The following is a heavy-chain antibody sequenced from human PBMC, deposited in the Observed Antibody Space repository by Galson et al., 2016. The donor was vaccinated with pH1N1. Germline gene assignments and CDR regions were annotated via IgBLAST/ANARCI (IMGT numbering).Heavy chain of an antibody. J-gene: IGHJ6*02. CDR1: GFTFRSYG. CDR2: ISYDGGKK. V-gene: IGHV3-30*18. CDR3: AKDYDYWSGALGYYSYIMDV. D-gene: IGHD3-3*01. Sequence: SLRLSCAASGFTFRSYGMHWVRQAPGKGLEWVAVISYDGGKKHHADSVKGRFTISRDNSKNTVYLQMDSLRIEDTAVYYCAKDYDYWSGALGYYSYIMDVWGQGTTVTVS.